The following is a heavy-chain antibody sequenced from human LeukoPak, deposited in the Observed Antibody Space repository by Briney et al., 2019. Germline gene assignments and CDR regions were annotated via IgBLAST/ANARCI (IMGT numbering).Heavy chain of an antibody. D-gene: IGHD2-2*01. V-gene: IGHV1-8*03. CDR3: ARRPESCSSTSCYYFDN. Sequence: GASVKVSCKASGYTFTRYEIHWVRRATGQGREWMGWMNPNSGNTGYAQKFQGRVTITRDTSITTAYMDLSNLRSEDTALYYCARRPESCSSTSCYYFDNWGQGTLVTVSS. CDR2: MNPNSGNT. CDR1: GYTFTRYE. J-gene: IGHJ4*02.